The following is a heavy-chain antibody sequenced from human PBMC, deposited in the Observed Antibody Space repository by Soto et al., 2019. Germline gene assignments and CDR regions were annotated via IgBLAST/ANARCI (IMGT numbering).Heavy chain of an antibody. V-gene: IGHV4-39*01. CDR1: GGSISSSSYY. D-gene: IGHD3-16*01. J-gene: IGHJ4*02. CDR3: ARLRPPYDYVWGSSYYFDY. CDR2: IYYSGST. Sequence: QLQLQESGPGLVKPSETLSLTCTVSGGSISSSSYYWGWIRQPPGKGLEWIGSIYYSGSTYYNPSLKSRVTISVDTSKNLFSLKLSSVTAADTAVYYCARLRPPYDYVWGSSYYFDYWGQGTLVTVSS.